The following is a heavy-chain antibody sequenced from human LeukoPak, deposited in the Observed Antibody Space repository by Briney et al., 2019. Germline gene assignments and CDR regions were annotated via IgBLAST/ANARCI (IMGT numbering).Heavy chain of an antibody. Sequence: QSGRSLRLSCAASGFTFDDYAMHWVRQAPGKGLEWVSGISWNSGIIGYADSVKGRFTISRDNAKNSLYLQMNSLRAEDTAVYYCAREYSSTWYRGPAEYFQHWGQGTLVTVSS. D-gene: IGHD6-13*01. J-gene: IGHJ1*01. CDR2: ISWNSGII. CDR3: AREYSSTWYRGPAEYFQH. V-gene: IGHV3-9*01. CDR1: GFTFDDYA.